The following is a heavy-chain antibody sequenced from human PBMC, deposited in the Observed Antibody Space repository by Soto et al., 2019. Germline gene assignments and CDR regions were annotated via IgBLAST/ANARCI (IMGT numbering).Heavy chain of an antibody. CDR3: ARDLPSPEYYDSSGYSDSDY. CDR2: IIPIFGTA. V-gene: IGHV1-69*13. D-gene: IGHD3-22*01. J-gene: IGHJ4*02. Sequence: SVKVSCKASGGTFSSYAISWVRQAPGQGLEWMGGIIPIFGTANYAQKFQGRVTITADESTSTAYMELSSLRSEDTAVYYCARDLPSPEYYDSSGYSDSDYWGQGTLVTVSS. CDR1: GGTFSSYA.